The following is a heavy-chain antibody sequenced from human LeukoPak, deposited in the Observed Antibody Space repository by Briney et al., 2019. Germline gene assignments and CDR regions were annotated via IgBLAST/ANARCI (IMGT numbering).Heavy chain of an antibody. V-gene: IGHV3-33*01. J-gene: IGHJ5*02. CDR2: IWYDGSNK. CDR1: GFTFSNYG. Sequence: PGRSLRLSCAASGFTFSNYGMPWVRQAPGKGLEWVAVIWYDGSNKYYADSVKGRFTISRDNSKNTLYLQMNSLRAEDTAVYYCARGNWFDPWGQGTLVTVSS. CDR3: ARGNWFDP.